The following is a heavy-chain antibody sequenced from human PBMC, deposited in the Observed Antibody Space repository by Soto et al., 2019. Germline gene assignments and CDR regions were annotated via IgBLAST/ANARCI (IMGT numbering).Heavy chain of an antibody. CDR1: GGTFSSYA. J-gene: IGHJ2*01. Sequence: QVQLVQSGAEVKKPGSSVKVSCKASGGTFSSYAISWVRQAPGQGLEWMGGIIPIFGTANYAQKFQGRVTITADESTSTAYMELSSLRSEDTAVYYCARGDRPVEMATIPYWYFDLWGRGTLVTVSS. CDR2: IIPIFGTA. V-gene: IGHV1-69*12. CDR3: ARGDRPVEMATIPYWYFDL. D-gene: IGHD5-12*01.